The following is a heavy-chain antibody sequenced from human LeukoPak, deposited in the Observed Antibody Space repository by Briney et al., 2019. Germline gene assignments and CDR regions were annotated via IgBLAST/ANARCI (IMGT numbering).Heavy chain of an antibody. CDR1: GYTFIDYY. CDR2: INPNSGGT. Sequence: GASVKVTCKASGYTFIDYYMHWVRQAPGQGLEWTGWINPNSGGTNYAQKFQGRVTMTRDTSISTAYMELSRLRSDDTAVYYCATLGYCSGGSCSQGDYWGQGTLVTVSS. D-gene: IGHD2-15*01. CDR3: ATLGYCSGGSCSQGDY. J-gene: IGHJ4*02. V-gene: IGHV1-2*02.